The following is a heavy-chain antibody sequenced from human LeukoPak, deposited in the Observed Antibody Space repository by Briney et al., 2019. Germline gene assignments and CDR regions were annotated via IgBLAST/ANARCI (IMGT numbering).Heavy chain of an antibody. J-gene: IGHJ4*02. D-gene: IGHD4-17*01. V-gene: IGHV3-30*02. CDR1: GFTFSSYG. CDR3: ARSRTTVTYYFDY. CDR2: IRYDGSNK. Sequence: GGSLRLSCAASGFTFSSYGMHWVRQAPGKGLEWVAFIRYDGSNKYYADSAKGRFTISRDNAKNSLYLQMNSLRAEDTAVYYCARSRTTVTYYFDYWGQGTLVTVSS.